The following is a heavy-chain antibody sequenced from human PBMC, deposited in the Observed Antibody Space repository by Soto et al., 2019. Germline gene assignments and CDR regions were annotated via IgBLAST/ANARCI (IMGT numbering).Heavy chain of an antibody. D-gene: IGHD2-2*01. CDR3: ARATPYCSSTSCHDAFDI. CDR2: MNPNSGNT. CDR1: GYTFTSYD. V-gene: IGHV1-8*01. Sequence: ASVKVSCKASGYTFTSYDINWVRQATGQGHERMEWMNPNSGNTGYAQKFQGRVTMTRNTSISIAYMELSSLRSEDTAVYYCARATPYCSSTSCHDAFDIWGQGTMVTVSS. J-gene: IGHJ3*02.